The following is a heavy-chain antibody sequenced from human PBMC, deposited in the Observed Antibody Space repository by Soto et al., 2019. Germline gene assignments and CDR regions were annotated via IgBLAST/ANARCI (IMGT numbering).Heavy chain of an antibody. CDR2: IYYSGST. J-gene: IGHJ4*02. Sequence: VRTSETLSLTCTVSGGSISSSSYYWGWIRQPPGKGLEWIGSIYYSGSTYYNPSLKSRVTISVDTSKNQFSLKLSSVTAADTAVYYCAAHSSLLSMVFYWGQGTLVTVSS. CDR3: AAHSSLLSMVFY. CDR1: GGSISSSSYY. D-gene: IGHD3-10*01. V-gene: IGHV4-39*01.